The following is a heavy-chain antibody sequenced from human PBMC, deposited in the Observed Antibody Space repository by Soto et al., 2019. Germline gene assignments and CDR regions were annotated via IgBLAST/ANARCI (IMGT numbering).Heavy chain of an antibody. CDR1: GGSISSGGYY. D-gene: IGHD6-13*01. CDR2: IYYSGST. CDR3: AREFREVAPAGDYYYYYGMDV. Sequence: QVQLQESGPGLVKPSQTLSLTCTVSGGSISSGGYYWSWIRQHPGKGLEWIGYIYYSGSTYYNPAHHSRVTISVYTSKNQFSPKLSSVTAADTAVYYCAREFREVAPAGDYYYYYGMDVWGQGTTVTVSS. J-gene: IGHJ6*02. V-gene: IGHV4-31*03.